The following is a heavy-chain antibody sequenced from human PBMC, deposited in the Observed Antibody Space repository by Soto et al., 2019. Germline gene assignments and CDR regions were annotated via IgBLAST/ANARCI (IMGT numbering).Heavy chain of an antibody. V-gene: IGHV3-30*18. J-gene: IGHJ4*02. CDR1: GFTFSSYG. Sequence: GGSLRLSCAASGFTFSSYGMHWVRQAPGKGLEWVALISYDGRNKDYADSVEGQVTISRDNSKNTLWLQINSLRAEDTAVYHCAKDSGELSSWYYFDYWGPGTLVTVSS. D-gene: IGHD1-1*01. CDR3: AKDSGELSSWYYFDY. CDR2: ISYDGRNK.